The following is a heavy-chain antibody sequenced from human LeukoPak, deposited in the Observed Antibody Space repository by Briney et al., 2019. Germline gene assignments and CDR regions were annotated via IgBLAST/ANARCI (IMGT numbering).Heavy chain of an antibody. CDR1: GFTFSSYA. V-gene: IGHV3-23*01. J-gene: IGHJ5*02. CDR2: ISGSGGST. Sequence: GALRLSCAASGFTFSSYAMSWVRQAPGKGLEWVSAISGSGGSTYYADSVKGRFTISRDNSKSTLYLQMNSLRAEDTAVYYCAKDLVVPAAIYWFGPWGQGTLVTVSS. D-gene: IGHD2-2*01. CDR3: AKDLVVPAAIYWFGP.